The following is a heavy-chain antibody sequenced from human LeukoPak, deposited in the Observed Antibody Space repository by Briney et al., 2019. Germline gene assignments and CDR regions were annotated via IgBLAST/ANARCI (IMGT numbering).Heavy chain of an antibody. CDR2: ITSHGDST. Sequence: GGSLRLSCSASGFTFSTYAMYWVRQAPGKGLEYVSAITSHGDSTYYADSVKGRFTISRDNSKNTLYLQMSSPRAEDTAVYYCVTRYSSGWYDYWGQGTLVTVSS. V-gene: IGHV3-64D*09. CDR1: GFTFSTYA. D-gene: IGHD6-19*01. CDR3: VTRYSSGWYDY. J-gene: IGHJ4*02.